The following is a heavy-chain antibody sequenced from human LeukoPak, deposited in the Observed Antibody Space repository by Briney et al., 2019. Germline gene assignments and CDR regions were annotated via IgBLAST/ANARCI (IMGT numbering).Heavy chain of an antibody. CDR1: GFTFSSYA. J-gene: IGHJ4*02. CDR3: ARDTTMIVVERFDY. D-gene: IGHD3-22*01. Sequence: GGSLRLSCAASGFTFSSYAMSWVRQAPGKGLEWVSAISGSGGSTYYADSVKGRFTISRDNSKNSLYLQMNSLRAEDTAVYYCARDTTMIVVERFDYWGQGTLVTVSS. V-gene: IGHV3-23*01. CDR2: ISGSGGST.